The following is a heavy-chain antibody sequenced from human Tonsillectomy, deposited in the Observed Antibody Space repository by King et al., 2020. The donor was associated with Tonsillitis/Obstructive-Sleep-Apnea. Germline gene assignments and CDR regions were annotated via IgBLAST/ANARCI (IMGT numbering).Heavy chain of an antibody. CDR3: AREGTNIVATIRYWYFDL. CDR1: GGTFSSYA. D-gene: IGHD5-12*01. V-gene: IGHV1-69*01. J-gene: IGHJ2*01. Sequence: VQLVESGAEVKKPGSSVKVSCKASGGTFSSYAISWVRQAPGQGLEWMGGIIPIFGTANYAQTFQGRVTITADESTSTAYMELSSLRSEDTAVYYCAREGTNIVATIRYWYFDLWGRGTLVTVSS. CDR2: IIPIFGTA.